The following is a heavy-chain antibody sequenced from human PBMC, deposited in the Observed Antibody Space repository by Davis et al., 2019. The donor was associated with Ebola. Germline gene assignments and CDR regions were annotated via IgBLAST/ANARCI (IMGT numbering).Heavy chain of an antibody. CDR1: GFTFSNYW. Sequence: HTGGSLRLSCAASGFTFSNYWMHWVRQAPGKGLEWVSSIDSATGSGTYYADSVKGRFTISRDESKNTLFLQMNSLRAEDTAVYYCAKDSLPGYSSAGGMDVWGQGTTVTVSS. CDR3: AKDSLPGYSSAGGMDV. D-gene: IGHD6-25*01. CDR2: IDSATGSGT. V-gene: IGHV3-74*01. J-gene: IGHJ6*02.